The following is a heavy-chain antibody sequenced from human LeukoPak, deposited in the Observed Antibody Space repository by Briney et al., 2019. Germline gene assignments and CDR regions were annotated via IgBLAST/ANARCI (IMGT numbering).Heavy chain of an antibody. CDR3: AKEPGIAAAGLNWFDP. CDR2: ISYDGSNK. J-gene: IGHJ5*02. D-gene: IGHD6-13*01. V-gene: IGHV3-30-3*02. Sequence: GGSLRLSCAASGFTFTSYAMHWVRQAPGKGLEWVAVISYDGSNKYYADSVKGRFTISRDNSKNTLYLQMNSLRAEDTAVYYCAKEPGIAAAGLNWFDPWGQGTLVTVSS. CDR1: GFTFTSYA.